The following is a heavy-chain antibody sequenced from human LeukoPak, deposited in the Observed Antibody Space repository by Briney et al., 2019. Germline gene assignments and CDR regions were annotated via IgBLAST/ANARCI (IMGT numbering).Heavy chain of an antibody. Sequence: GASVKVSCKASGYTFSTYYMHWVRQAPEQGLEWMGVINPSGGSTSYAQRSQGRVTMTRDTSTSTFYMELSSLRSEDTAVYYCARHSLPGTTPFDYWGQGTLVTVSS. CDR3: ARHSLPGTTPFDY. J-gene: IGHJ4*02. CDR2: INPSGGST. V-gene: IGHV1-46*01. D-gene: IGHD1-1*01. CDR1: GYTFSTYY.